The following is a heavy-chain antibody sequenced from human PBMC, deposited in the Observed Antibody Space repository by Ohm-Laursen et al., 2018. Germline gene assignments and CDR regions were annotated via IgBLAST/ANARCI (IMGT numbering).Heavy chain of an antibody. CDR3: ARDYYDSSGYYGDYFDY. J-gene: IGHJ4*02. D-gene: IGHD3-22*01. CDR2: ISNVVSVT. V-gene: IGHV3-48*01. CDR1: GFPLSAYS. Sequence: SLRLSCAAPGFPLSAYSMNWVRQAPGKGLEWISYISNVVSVTWYADSVKGRFTISRDNSKNTLYLQMNSLRAEDTAVYYCARDYYDSSGYYGDYFDYWGQGTLVTVSS.